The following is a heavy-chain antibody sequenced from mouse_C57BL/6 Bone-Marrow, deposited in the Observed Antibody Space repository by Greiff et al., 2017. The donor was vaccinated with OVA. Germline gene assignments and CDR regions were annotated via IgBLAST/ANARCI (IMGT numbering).Heavy chain of an antibody. D-gene: IGHD1-1*01. Sequence: EVQLVESGPVLVKPGPSVKISCKASGFTFTDYYMHWVKQSHGKSLEWIGLVYPYNGGTSYNQKFKGKATLTVDTSSSTAYMELNSLTSEDSAVYYCARLYYGSSYETWFAYWGQGTLVTVSA. V-gene: IGHV1-36*01. J-gene: IGHJ3*01. CDR3: ARLYYGSSYETWFAY. CDR2: VYPYNGGT. CDR1: GFTFTDYY.